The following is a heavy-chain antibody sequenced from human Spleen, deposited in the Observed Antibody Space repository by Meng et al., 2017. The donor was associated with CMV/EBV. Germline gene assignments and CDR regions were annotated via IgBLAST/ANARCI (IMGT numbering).Heavy chain of an antibody. Sequence: LSLTCAASGFTFGSYWMSWVRQAPGKGLDWVANIKQDGSEKYYVDSVKGRFTISRDNAKNSLYLQMNSLRAEDTALYYCARDYRRWPRGSVHAFDIWGQGTMVTVSS. J-gene: IGHJ3*02. CDR3: ARDYRRWPRGSVHAFDI. CDR2: IKQDGSEK. D-gene: IGHD3-16*02. CDR1: GFTFGSYW. V-gene: IGHV3-7*03.